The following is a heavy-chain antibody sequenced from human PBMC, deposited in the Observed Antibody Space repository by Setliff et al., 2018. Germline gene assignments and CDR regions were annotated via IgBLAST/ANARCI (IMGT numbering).Heavy chain of an antibody. Sequence: GGSLRLSCAASGFTFSSYWMNWVRQAPGKGLEWVSYISSSGSTIYYAYSVKGRFTISRDNAKNSLYLQMNSLRAEDTAVYYCARAQAAYNWNYFVLGYWGQGTLVTVSS. J-gene: IGHJ4*02. CDR3: ARAQAAYNWNYFVLGY. CDR1: GFTFSSYW. V-gene: IGHV3-48*04. CDR2: ISSSGSTI. D-gene: IGHD1-7*01.